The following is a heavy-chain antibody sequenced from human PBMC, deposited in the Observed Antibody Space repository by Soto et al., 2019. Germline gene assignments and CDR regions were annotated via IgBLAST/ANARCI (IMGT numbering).Heavy chain of an antibody. V-gene: IGHV1-18*01. CDR1: GYTFTSYG. CDR3: ARDKGAFCGGDCYSTWFDP. J-gene: IGHJ5*02. D-gene: IGHD2-21*02. Sequence: QVQLVQSGAEVKKPGASVKVSCKASGYTFTSYGISWVRQAPGQGLEWMGWSSGYNGNTNYAQKLQGRVTMTTDTPSSTAHRGGRSLSFDHPAVYYCARDKGAFCGGDCYSTWFDPWGRGTLVTVSS. CDR2: SSGYNGNT.